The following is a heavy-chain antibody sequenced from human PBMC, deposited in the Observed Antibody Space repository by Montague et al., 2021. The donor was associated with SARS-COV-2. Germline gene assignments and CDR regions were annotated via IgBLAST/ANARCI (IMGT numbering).Heavy chain of an antibody. CDR2: IWYDGSNK. Sequence: SLRLSCAASGFTFSSYGMHWVRQAPGKGLEWVAVIWYDGSNKYYADSVKGRLTISRDNSKNTLYLQMNSLRAEDTAVYYCARDQEFSIVVVPAADDAFDIWGQGTMVTVSS. V-gene: IGHV3-33*01. J-gene: IGHJ3*02. CDR3: ARDQEFSIVVVPAADDAFDI. D-gene: IGHD2-2*01. CDR1: GFTFSSYG.